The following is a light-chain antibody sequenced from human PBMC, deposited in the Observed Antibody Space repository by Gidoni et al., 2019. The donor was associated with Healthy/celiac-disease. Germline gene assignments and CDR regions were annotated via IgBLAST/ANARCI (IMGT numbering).Light chain of an antibody. CDR3: QQYGSSPNT. Sequence: EIVLTQSPGPLSLSPGARATLSCRASQSVSSSYLAWYQQKPGQAPRLLIYGASSRATGIPDRLSGSGSGTDFTLTISRLEPEDFAVYYCQQYGSSPNTFGQXTKLEIK. V-gene: IGKV3-20*01. CDR2: GAS. J-gene: IGKJ2*01. CDR1: QSVSSSY.